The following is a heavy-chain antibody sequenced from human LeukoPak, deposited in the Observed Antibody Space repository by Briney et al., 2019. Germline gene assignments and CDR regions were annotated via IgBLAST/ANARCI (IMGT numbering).Heavy chain of an antibody. CDR3: ARDRGVEGYNGYDSPREDS. CDR2: IYHSGST. Sequence: PSETLSLTCTVSGSSISSGGYYWSWIRQPPGKGLEWIGYIYHSGSTYYNPSLKSRVTISVDRSKNQFSLKLNSVTAADMAVYYCARDRGVEGYNGYDSPREDSWGQGTLVTVSS. CDR1: GSSISSGGYY. J-gene: IGHJ4*02. D-gene: IGHD5-12*01. V-gene: IGHV4-30-2*01.